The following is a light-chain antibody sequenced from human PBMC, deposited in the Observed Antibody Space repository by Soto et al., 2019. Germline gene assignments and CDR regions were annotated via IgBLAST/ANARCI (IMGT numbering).Light chain of an antibody. V-gene: IGKV1-12*01. J-gene: IGKJ1*01. Sequence: DIQMTQSPSTLSASVGDTVTVTCRASQSVSGWLAWYQQKPGKAPKLLIYAASSLQSGVPSRFSGSGSGTDFTLTIRSLQPEDFATYYCQQANSFPWTFGQGSMV. CDR3: QQANSFPWT. CDR2: AAS. CDR1: QSVSGW.